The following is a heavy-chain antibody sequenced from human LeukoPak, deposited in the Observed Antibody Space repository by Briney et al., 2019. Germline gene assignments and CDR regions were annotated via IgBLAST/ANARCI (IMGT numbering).Heavy chain of an antibody. J-gene: IGHJ4*02. Sequence: APVKVSCMASGYTFTSYGISWVRQAPGQGLEWMGWINPDDGDTNYAPQLQGRATMTTDTSTSTAYLDLRSLRSDDTAVYYCARGAWGQLSPEYWGQGSLVTVSS. CDR2: INPDDGDT. CDR1: GYTFTSYG. V-gene: IGHV1-18*01. CDR3: ARGAWGQLSPEY. D-gene: IGHD3-16*02.